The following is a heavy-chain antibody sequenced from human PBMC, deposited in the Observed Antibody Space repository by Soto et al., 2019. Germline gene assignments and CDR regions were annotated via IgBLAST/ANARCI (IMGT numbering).Heavy chain of an antibody. V-gene: IGHV1-69*01. CDR2: ITPMFGKA. J-gene: IGHJ4*02. Sequence: QVQLVQSGPEVKKPGSSVKVSCKASGGTFSRYTIHWVRQAPGQGLEWVGGITPMFGKANYAQKFHGRIKISADQSTSTGYMELRSLRSDDTAVYYCARDGALYDSSAYYFLYWGQGTLVAVSS. CDR3: ARDGALYDSSAYYFLY. CDR1: GGTFSRYT. D-gene: IGHD3-22*01.